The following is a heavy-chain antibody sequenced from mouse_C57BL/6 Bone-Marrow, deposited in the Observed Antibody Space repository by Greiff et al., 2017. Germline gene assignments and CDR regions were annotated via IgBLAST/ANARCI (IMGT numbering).Heavy chain of an antibody. V-gene: IGHV1-55*01. D-gene: IGHD2-4*01. CDR2: IYPGSGST. CDR3: ARSDDYDLWAMDY. Sequence: VQLQQPGAELVKPGASVKMSCKASGYTFTSYWITWVKQRPGQGLEWIGDIYPGSGSTNYNEKFKSKATLTVDTSSSTAYMQRSSLTSEDSAVYYCARSDDYDLWAMDYWGQGTSVTVSS. CDR1: GYTFTSYW. J-gene: IGHJ4*01.